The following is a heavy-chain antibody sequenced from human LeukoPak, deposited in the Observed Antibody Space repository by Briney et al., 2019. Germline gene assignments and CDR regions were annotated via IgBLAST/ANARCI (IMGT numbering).Heavy chain of an antibody. CDR1: GDSISSRTYY. D-gene: IGHD6-6*01. CDR3: AREVSSMFPNWIDP. V-gene: IGHV4-31*03. Sequence: PSETLSLTCSVSGDSISSRTYYWTCIRQHPEKGLEWIGYIWNSGSTNYNPALKRRVSISVDTSKNQFSLKLTSVTAADTAIYYCAREVSSMFPNWIDPGGQGILVIVSS. J-gene: IGHJ5*02. CDR2: IWNSGST.